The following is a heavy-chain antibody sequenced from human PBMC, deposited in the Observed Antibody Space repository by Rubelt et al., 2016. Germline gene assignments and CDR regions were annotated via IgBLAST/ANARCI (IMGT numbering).Heavy chain of an antibody. CDR2: ISYDGNIE. V-gene: IGHV3-30*04. J-gene: IGHJ4*02. D-gene: IGHD2-21*02. CDR3: ARERVLDCGGDCSHY. Sequence: GKGLEWVAVISYDGNIENYADSVRGRFTISRDQSKNTLYLQMSSLRNDDTAVYYCARERVLDCGGDCSHYWGQGTLVTVSS.